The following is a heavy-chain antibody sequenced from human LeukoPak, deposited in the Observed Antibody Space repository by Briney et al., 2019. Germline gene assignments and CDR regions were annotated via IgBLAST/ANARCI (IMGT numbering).Heavy chain of an antibody. D-gene: IGHD6-13*01. J-gene: IGHJ4*02. V-gene: IGHV3-30*14. CDR2: ISYDGSNK. CDR3: ARGGYSSSWYHFDY. CDR1: GFTFSSYA. Sequence: GGSLRLSCAASGFTFSSYAMHWVRQAPGKGLEWVAVISYDGSNKYYADSVKGRFTISRDNSKNTLFLQMNSLRAEDTAVYYCARGGYSSSWYHFDYWGQGTLVTVSS.